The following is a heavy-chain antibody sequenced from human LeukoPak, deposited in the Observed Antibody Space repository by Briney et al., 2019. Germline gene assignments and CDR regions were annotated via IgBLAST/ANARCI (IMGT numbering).Heavy chain of an antibody. CDR2: ISYDGSNK. J-gene: IGHJ3*02. D-gene: IGHD6-13*01. V-gene: IGHV3-30*04. CDR1: GFTFSSYA. CDR3: ARDPLWVLAAADPDDAFDI. Sequence: GRSLRLSCAASGFTFSSYAMHWVRQAPGKGLEWVAVISYDGSNKYYADSVKGRFTISRDNSKNTLYLQMNSLRAEDTAVYYCARDPLWVLAAADPDDAFDIWGQGTMVIVSS.